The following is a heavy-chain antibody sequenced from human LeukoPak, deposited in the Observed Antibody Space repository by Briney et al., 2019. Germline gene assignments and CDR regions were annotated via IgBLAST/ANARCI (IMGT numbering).Heavy chain of an antibody. J-gene: IGHJ6*02. Sequence: NVSCKASGYTFSGHYIHWVRQAPGQGLEWMGIIYPGDSDTRYSPSFEGQVTISADKSISTAYLQWSSLKASDTAMYYCARRGLNLLYGMDVWGQGTTVTVSS. CDR3: ARRGLNLLYGMDV. D-gene: IGHD3-10*01. V-gene: IGHV5-51*01. CDR1: GYTFSGHY. CDR2: IYPGDSDT.